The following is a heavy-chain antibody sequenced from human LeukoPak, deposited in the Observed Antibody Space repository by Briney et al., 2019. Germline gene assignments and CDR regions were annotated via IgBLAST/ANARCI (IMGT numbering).Heavy chain of an antibody. CDR1: GGSISSYY. CDR3: ARGHGGYCGGGSCYLDY. J-gene: IGHJ4*02. Sequence: PSETLSLTCTVSGGSISSYYWSWIRQPPGKGLEWIGYIYYSGSTNYNPSLKSRVTMSVDTSKNQFSLKLSSVTAADTAIYFCARGHGGYCGGGSCYLDYWGQGTLVTVSS. D-gene: IGHD2-15*01. V-gene: IGHV4-59*12. CDR2: IYYSGST.